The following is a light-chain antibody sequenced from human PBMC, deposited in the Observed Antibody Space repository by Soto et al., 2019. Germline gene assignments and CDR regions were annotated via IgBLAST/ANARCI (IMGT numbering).Light chain of an antibody. J-gene: IGKJ5*01. V-gene: IGKV1-9*01. CDR3: QQRLGYPIT. Sequence: DIQLTQSPSFLSASVGDGVTITCRASEDIRSFLAWYQQKPGKAPNLLIHTASTLQSGVPSRFSGSGSGTEFTLTISGLQPEDFATYYCQQRLGYPITFGQGTRLEIK. CDR2: TAS. CDR1: EDIRSF.